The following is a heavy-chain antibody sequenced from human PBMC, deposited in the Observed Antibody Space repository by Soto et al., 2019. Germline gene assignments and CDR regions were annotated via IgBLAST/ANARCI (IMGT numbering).Heavy chain of an antibody. J-gene: IGHJ6*02. D-gene: IGHD6-6*01. CDR3: ARLRRYSSSSGGGRNYYYYGMDV. CDR2: IYYSGST. CDR1: GGSSSGRSCY. V-gene: IGHV4-39*01. Sequence: SETLSVPWSVAGGSSSGRSCYWGWIRKPPGKGQEWIGSIYYSGSTYYNPSLKSRVTISVDTSKNQFSLKLSSVTAADTALYYCARLRRYSSSSGGGRNYYYYGMDVWRQGTTVTVSS.